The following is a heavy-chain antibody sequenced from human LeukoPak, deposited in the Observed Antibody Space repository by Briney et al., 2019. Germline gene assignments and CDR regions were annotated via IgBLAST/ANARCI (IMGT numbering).Heavy chain of an antibody. J-gene: IGHJ5*02. V-gene: IGHV2-5*02. CDR2: IYWDDDK. Sequence: ESGPALVKPTQTLTLTCTFSGFSLSTSGVGVGWIRQPPGKALEWLALIYWDDDKRYSPSLKSRLTITKDTPKNQVVLTMTNMDPVDTATYYCAHGSPEPVYDFWSGYSNTFNWFDPWGQGTLVTVSS. CDR3: AHGSPEPVYDFWSGYSNTFNWFDP. D-gene: IGHD3-3*01. CDR1: GFSLSTSGVG.